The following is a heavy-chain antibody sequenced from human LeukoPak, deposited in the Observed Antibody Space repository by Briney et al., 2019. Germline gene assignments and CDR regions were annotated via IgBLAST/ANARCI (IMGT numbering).Heavy chain of an antibody. Sequence: GGSLRLSCAASGFTFSSYAMHWVRQAPGKGLEWVAVISYDGSNKYYADSVKGRFTISRDNSKNTLYLQMNSLRAEDTAVYYCARDHAIVVVPAAPSGAFDIWGQGTMVAVSS. CDR2: ISYDGSNK. CDR1: GFTFSSYA. V-gene: IGHV3-30*04. CDR3: ARDHAIVVVPAAPSGAFDI. J-gene: IGHJ3*02. D-gene: IGHD2-2*01.